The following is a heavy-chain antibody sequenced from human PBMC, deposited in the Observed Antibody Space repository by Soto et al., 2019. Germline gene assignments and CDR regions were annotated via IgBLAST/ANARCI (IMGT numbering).Heavy chain of an antibody. D-gene: IGHD2-21*02. CDR1: GFTVSSNY. CDR2: IYSGGST. CDR3: ARDWVESGDPEYFQH. J-gene: IGHJ1*01. Sequence: EVQLVESGGGLIQPGGSLRLFCAASGFTVSSNYMSWVHQAPGKGLEWVSVIYSGGSTYYADSVKGRFTISRDNSKNTLYLQRNSLRAEDTVVYYCARDWVESGDPEYFQHWGQGTLVTVSS. V-gene: IGHV3-53*01.